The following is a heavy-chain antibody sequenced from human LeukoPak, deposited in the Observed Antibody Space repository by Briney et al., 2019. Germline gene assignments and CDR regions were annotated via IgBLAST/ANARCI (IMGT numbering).Heavy chain of an antibody. CDR1: GFTFSSYS. J-gene: IGHJ4*02. Sequence: GGSLRLSCAASGFTFSSYSMNWVRQAPGKGLEWVSYISSSSSTIYYADSVKGRFTISRDNSKNTLYLQMNSLRAEDTAVYYCAVSLNWGGWYPYFDYWGQGTLVTVSS. CDR3: AVSLNWGGWYPYFDY. V-gene: IGHV3-48*01. CDR2: ISSSSSTI. D-gene: IGHD6-19*01.